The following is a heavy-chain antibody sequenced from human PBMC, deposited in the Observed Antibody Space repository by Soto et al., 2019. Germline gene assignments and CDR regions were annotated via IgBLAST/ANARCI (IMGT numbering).Heavy chain of an antibody. V-gene: IGHV3-48*02. CDR3: ARDVSGFVRFDD. D-gene: IGHD6-19*01. J-gene: IGHJ4*02. CDR1: GFTFSSYA. CDR2: ISSTGGTR. Sequence: VHLVESGGDLVQTGGSLRLSCAASGFTFSSYALNWVRQVPGKGLEWVSYISSTGGTRYYADSVEGRFTISRDNAKNSLYLQMTSLRDEDTALYFCARDVSGFVRFDDWGQGTLVTVSS.